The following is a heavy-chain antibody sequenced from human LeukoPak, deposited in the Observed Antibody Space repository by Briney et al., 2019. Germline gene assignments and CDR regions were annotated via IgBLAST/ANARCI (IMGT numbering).Heavy chain of an antibody. CDR2: INHSGST. J-gene: IGHJ4*02. D-gene: IGHD3-22*01. Sequence: GSLRLSCAASGFTFSNYAMSWVRQPPGKGLEWIGEINHSGSTNYNPSLKSRVTISVDTSKNQFSLKLSSVTAADTAVYYCASAPETYYYDSWRPPHSCYFDYWGQGTLVTVSS. CDR1: GFTFSNYA. V-gene: IGHV4-34*01. CDR3: ASAPETYYYDSWRPPHSCYFDY.